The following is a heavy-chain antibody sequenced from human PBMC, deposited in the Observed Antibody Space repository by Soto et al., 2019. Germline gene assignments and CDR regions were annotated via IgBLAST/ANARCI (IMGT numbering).Heavy chain of an antibody. V-gene: IGHV3-30*18. CDR3: AKDRGYDYKNGLDV. J-gene: IGHJ6*02. CDR2: SSFDGTKT. Sequence: QEHLVESGGGVVQPGESLRLSCAASGFILRSNGMHWVRQAPGNGLEWVAVSSFDGTKTYYADSVKGRFTISRDTPNNTLHLQMTSLRVEDTAIYYCAKDRGYDYKNGLDVWGQGTTVTVSS. D-gene: IGHD5-12*01. CDR1: GFILRSNG.